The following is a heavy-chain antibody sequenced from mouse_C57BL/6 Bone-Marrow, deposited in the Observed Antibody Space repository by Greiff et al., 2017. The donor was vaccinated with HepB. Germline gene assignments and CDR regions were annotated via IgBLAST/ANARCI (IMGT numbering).Heavy chain of an antibody. CDR3: AKDGNGPVAN. CDR1: GYTFTSYG. J-gene: IGHJ3*01. V-gene: IGHV1-81*01. Sequence: QVQLQQSGAELARPGASVKLSCKASGYTFTSYGISWVKQRTGQGLEWIGEIYPRSGNTYYNEKFKGKATLTADKSSSTAYMELRNLTSEDSAVYFCAKDGNGPVANWGQGNLDTVSA. D-gene: IGHD1-1*01. CDR2: IYPRSGNT.